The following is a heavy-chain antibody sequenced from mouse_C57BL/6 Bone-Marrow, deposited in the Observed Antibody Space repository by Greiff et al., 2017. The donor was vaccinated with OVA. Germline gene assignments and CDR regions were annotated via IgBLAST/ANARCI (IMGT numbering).Heavy chain of an antibody. Sequence: EVMLVESGGGLVQSGRSLRLSCATSGFTFSDFYMEWVRQAPGKGLEWIAASRNKANVYTTEYSASVKGRFIVSRDTSQSILYLQMNALRDEDTVIYYCARDAATMGTTDWYFDVWGTGTTVTVSS. CDR2: SRNKANVYTT. CDR3: ARDAATMGTTDWYFDV. D-gene: IGHD2-14*01. V-gene: IGHV7-1*01. J-gene: IGHJ1*03. CDR1: GFTFSDFY.